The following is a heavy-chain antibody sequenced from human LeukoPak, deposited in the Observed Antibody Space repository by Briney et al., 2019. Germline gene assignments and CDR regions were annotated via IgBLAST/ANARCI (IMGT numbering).Heavy chain of an antibody. J-gene: IGHJ6*02. V-gene: IGHV3-74*01. CDR1: GFTFSSYW. Sequence: GGSLRLSCAAYGFTFSSYWMHWVRQAPGKGLVWVSRINSDGSSTSYADSVKGRFTISRDNAKNTLYLQMNSLRAEDTALYYCARHRDSSSSVVYYYYGMDVWGQGTTVTVSS. CDR3: ARHRDSSSSVVYYYYGMDV. D-gene: IGHD6-6*01. CDR2: INSDGSST.